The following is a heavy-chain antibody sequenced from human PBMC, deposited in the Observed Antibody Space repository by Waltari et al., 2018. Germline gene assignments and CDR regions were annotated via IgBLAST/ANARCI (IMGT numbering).Heavy chain of an antibody. Sequence: EVQLLESGGGLVQPGGSLRLSCAASGFTFSSYAMSWVRQAPGKGLEWVSAISGSGGSTYYADSGKGRFTISRDNSKNTLYLQMNSLRAEDTAVYYCANAEYDYGDFYFDYWGQGTLVTVSS. J-gene: IGHJ4*02. CDR3: ANAEYDYGDFYFDY. CDR2: ISGSGGST. V-gene: IGHV3-23*01. CDR1: GFTFSSYA. D-gene: IGHD4-17*01.